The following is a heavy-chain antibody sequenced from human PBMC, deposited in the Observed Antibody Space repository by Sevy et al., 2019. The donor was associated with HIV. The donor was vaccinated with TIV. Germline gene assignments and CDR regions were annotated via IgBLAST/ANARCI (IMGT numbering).Heavy chain of an antibody. Sequence: GGSLRLSCAASGFTFSSYGMHWVRQAPGKGLEWVAVIWYDGSNKYYADSVKGRFTISRDNSKNTLYLQMNSLRAEDTAVYYCARDQCSGGSCYFSGPAYWGQVPLVPVSS. J-gene: IGHJ4*02. V-gene: IGHV3-33*01. CDR1: GFTFSSYG. D-gene: IGHD2-15*01. CDR2: IWYDGSNK. CDR3: ARDQCSGGSCYFSGPAY.